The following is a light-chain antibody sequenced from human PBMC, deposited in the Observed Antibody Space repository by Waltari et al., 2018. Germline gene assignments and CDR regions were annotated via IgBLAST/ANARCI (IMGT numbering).Light chain of an antibody. CDR2: EDY. CDR3: CSYVSGDTWV. V-gene: IGLV2-23*01. Sequence: QSPLTQPASVSGSPGQSITISCTGTSSDVGNYNLVSWYQQHQGKAPKLIIYEDYKRPSGFSNRFSGSKSGNTASLTISGLQSEDEADYYCCSYVSGDTWVFGGGTELAVL. J-gene: IGLJ3*02. CDR1: SSDVGNYNL.